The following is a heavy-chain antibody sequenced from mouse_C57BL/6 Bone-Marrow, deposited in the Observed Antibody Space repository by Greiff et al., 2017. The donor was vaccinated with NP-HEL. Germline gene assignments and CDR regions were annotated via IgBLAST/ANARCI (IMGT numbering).Heavy chain of an antibody. Sequence: EVKLQESGGGLVQPGGSMKLSCAASGFTFSDAWMDWVRQSPEKGLEWVAAIRNKANNHATYYAESVKGRFTISRDDSKSSVYLQMNSLRAEDTGIYYCTVYYYGSSPWFAYWGQGTLVTVSA. CDR3: TVYYYGSSPWFAY. CDR2: IRNKANNHAT. D-gene: IGHD1-1*01. CDR1: GFTFSDAW. J-gene: IGHJ3*01. V-gene: IGHV6-6*01.